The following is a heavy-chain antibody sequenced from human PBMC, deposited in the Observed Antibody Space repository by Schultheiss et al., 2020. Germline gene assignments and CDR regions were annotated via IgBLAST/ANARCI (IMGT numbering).Heavy chain of an antibody. J-gene: IGHJ4*02. CDR2: ISYDGSNK. CDR3: ARDAPSAELVQEVGGLDY. D-gene: IGHD6-13*01. Sequence: GESLKISCAASGFTFSSYAMSWVRQAPGKGLEWVAVISYDGSNKYYADSVKGRFTISRDNSKNTLYLQMNSLRAEDTAVYYCARDAPSAELVQEVGGLDYWGQGTLVTVSS. CDR1: GFTFSSYA. V-gene: IGHV3-30*03.